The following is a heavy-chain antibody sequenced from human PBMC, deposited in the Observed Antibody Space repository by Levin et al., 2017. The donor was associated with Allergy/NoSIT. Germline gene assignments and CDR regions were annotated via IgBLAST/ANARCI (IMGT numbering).Heavy chain of an antibody. V-gene: IGHV4-61*02. D-gene: IGHD4-17*01. CDR2: IFPSGST. CDR1: GGSIPISKYY. Sequence: SQTLSLTCTVSGGSIPISKYYWTWIRQPAGKGLEWIGRIFPSGSTNYNPSLKSRVTMSVDMSKNQFSLNLSSVTAADTAVYYCARDNSADGDYETYYYYYADVWGKGTRVTVSS. CDR3: ARDNSADGDYETYYYYYADV. J-gene: IGHJ6*03.